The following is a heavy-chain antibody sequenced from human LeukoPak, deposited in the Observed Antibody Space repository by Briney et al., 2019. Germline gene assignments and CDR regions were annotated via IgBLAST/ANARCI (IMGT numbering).Heavy chain of an antibody. J-gene: IGHJ4*02. CDR2: ISSSSSTI. CDR3: ARGYSSSFYQYFDS. Sequence: GGSLRLSCAASGFTFSSYSMNWVRQAPGKGLEWVSYISSSSSTIYYADSVKGRFTISRDDAENSLNLQMSSLRAEDTAVYYCARGYSSSFYQYFDSWGQGTLVTVSS. CDR1: GFTFSSYS. V-gene: IGHV3-48*04. D-gene: IGHD6-6*01.